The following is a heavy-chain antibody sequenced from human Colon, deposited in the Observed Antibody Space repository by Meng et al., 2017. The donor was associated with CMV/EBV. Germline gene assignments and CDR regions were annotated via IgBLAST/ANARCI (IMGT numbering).Heavy chain of an antibody. D-gene: IGHD1-14*01. J-gene: IGHJ5*02. CDR3: ARDQPEKNWFDP. V-gene: IGHV4-39*07. CDR2: IYYSGST. CDR1: GGSISSSSYY. Sequence: GSLRLSCAASGGSISSSSYYWGWIRQPPGKGLEWIGSIYYSGSTYYNPSLKSRVTISVDTSKNQFSLKLSSVTAADTAVYYCARDQPEKNWFDPWGQGTLVTVSS.